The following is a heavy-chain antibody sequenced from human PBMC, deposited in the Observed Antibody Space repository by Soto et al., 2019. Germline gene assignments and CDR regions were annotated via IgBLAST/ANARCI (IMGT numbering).Heavy chain of an antibody. Sequence: EVQLVESGGDLVQPGGSLRLSCAAYGFTFSSYWMHWVRQAPGKGLVWVSRINPDGSRTSYADSVKGRFTISRDNAKNTLYLQMNSLGAEDTAVYYCARVAVTTYYFDYWGQGTLVTVSS. V-gene: IGHV3-74*01. CDR2: INPDGSRT. CDR1: GFTFSSYW. CDR3: ARVAVTTYYFDY. D-gene: IGHD4-17*01. J-gene: IGHJ4*02.